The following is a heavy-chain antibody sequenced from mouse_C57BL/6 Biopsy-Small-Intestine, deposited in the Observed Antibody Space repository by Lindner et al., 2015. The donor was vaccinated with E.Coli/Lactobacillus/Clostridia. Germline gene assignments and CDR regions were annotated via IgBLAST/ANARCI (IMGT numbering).Heavy chain of an antibody. V-gene: IGHV1-15*01. D-gene: IGHD2-5*01. CDR3: TRRDSNYDGSFFAY. CDR2: IDPETGGT. J-gene: IGHJ3*01. CDR1: GYTFTDYE. Sequence: VQLQESGAELVRPGASVTLSCKASGYTFTDYEMHWVKQTPVHGLEWIGAIDPETGGTAYNQKFKGKAILTADKSSSTAYMELRSLTSEDSAVYYCTRRDSNYDGSFFAYWGQGTLVTVSA.